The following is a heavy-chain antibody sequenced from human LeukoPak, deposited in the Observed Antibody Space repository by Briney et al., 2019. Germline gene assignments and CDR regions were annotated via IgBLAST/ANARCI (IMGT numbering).Heavy chain of an antibody. D-gene: IGHD4-17*01. Sequence: PGRSLRLSCAASGFTFHNYAMHWVRQAPGKGLEWVSDITWNSGSIGYADSVKGRFTISRDNAKNSLYLQTNSLRAEDMALYYCARGNDYGDYVLDYWGQGTLVTVSS. CDR3: ARGNDYGDYVLDY. V-gene: IGHV3-9*03. CDR1: GFTFHNYA. CDR2: ITWNSGSI. J-gene: IGHJ4*02.